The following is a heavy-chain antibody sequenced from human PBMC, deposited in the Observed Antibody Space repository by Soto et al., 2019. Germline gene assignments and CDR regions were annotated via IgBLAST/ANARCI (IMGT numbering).Heavy chain of an antibody. CDR3: ARGLLSMPEYYFDY. CDR1: GFTFSSYS. Sequence: EVQLVESGGGLVKPGGSLRLSCAASGFTFSSYSMNWVRQAPGKGLEWVSSISSSSSYIYYADSVKGRFTISRDNAKNSLCLQMNSLRAEDTAVYYWARGLLSMPEYYFDYWGQGTLVTVSS. D-gene: IGHD2-2*01. J-gene: IGHJ4*02. V-gene: IGHV3-21*01. CDR2: ISSSSSYI.